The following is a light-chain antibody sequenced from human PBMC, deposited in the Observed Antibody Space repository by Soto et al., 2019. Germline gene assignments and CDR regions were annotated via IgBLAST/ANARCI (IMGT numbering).Light chain of an antibody. V-gene: IGLV2-8*01. CDR3: ASLQGADKYV. CDR2: EVT. Sequence: QSALTQPPSASGSPGQSVTISCTGTSSDVGAYNYVSWYQQYPGKAPKLIIYEVTKRPSGVPDRFSGSKSGNTASLTVSGLQAEDEAEYYCASLQGADKYVFGTGTKVTVL. CDR1: SSDVGAYNY. J-gene: IGLJ1*01.